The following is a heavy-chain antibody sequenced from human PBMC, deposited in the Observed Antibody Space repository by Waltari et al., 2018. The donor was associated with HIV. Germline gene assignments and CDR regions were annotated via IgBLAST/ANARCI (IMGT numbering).Heavy chain of an antibody. Sequence: DEKMLESGGDLQQTGGSLRLTWAAAGFIFSSYAMSWVRQAPGRGLEWVSSINGGTTGTFYAYSVKGRFTISRDSSKNTLYLQMNSLRAEDTAVYYCAKDRSYDSSGYFDYWGEGTLVTVSS. CDR3: AKDRSYDSSGYFDY. CDR1: GFIFSSYA. V-gene: IGHV3-23*01. J-gene: IGHJ4*02. CDR2: INGGTTGT. D-gene: IGHD3-22*01.